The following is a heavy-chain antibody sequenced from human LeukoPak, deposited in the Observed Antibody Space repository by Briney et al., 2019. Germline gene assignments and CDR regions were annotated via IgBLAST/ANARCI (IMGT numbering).Heavy chain of an antibody. CDR1: GYTFTSYG. Sequence: GASVKVSCKASGYTFTSYGISWVRQAPGQEFEWMGWISAYNGNTNYAQKLQGRVTMTTDTSTSTAYMELRSLRSDDTAVYYCARDVRIVGAPDYCGQGTLVTVSS. CDR3: ARDVRIVGAPDY. D-gene: IGHD1-26*01. CDR2: ISAYNGNT. V-gene: IGHV1-18*01. J-gene: IGHJ4*02.